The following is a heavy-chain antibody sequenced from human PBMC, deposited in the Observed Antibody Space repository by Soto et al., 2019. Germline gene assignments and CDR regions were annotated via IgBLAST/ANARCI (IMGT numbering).Heavy chain of an antibody. V-gene: IGHV1-3*01. CDR1: GYTFTSYA. CDR3: ARVDVLRFLEWSLKGGMDV. J-gene: IGHJ6*02. Sequence: ASVKVSCKASGYTFTSYAMHWVRQASGQRLEWMGWINAGNGNTKYSQKFQGRVTITRDTSASTAYMELSSLRSEDTAAYYCARVDVLRFLEWSLKGGMDVWGQGTTVTVSS. D-gene: IGHD3-3*01. CDR2: INAGNGNT.